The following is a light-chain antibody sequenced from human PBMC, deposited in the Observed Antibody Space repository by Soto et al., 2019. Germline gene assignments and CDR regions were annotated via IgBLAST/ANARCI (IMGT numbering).Light chain of an antibody. CDR2: DAS. V-gene: IGKV3-20*01. Sequence: EIVLTQSPATLSLSPGDRATLSCRASQSVSSYLAWYQQKPGQAPRLLIYDASTRATGIPDRFRGSGSGTDFTLTISRLEPEDFAVYYCQQYERSPRTFGQGTKVDIK. CDR1: QSVSSY. J-gene: IGKJ1*01. CDR3: QQYERSPRT.